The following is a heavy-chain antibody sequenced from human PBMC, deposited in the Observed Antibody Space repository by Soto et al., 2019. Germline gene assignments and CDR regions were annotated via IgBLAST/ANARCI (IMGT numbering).Heavy chain of an antibody. Sequence: SETLSLTCTVSGGSISSYYWSWIRQPPGKGLEWIGYIYYSGSTNYNPSLKSRVTISVDTSKNQFSLKLSSVTAADTAVYYCARASQRAETRRYCSGGSCYRDWYFDYWGQGTLVTVSS. V-gene: IGHV4-59*01. CDR1: GGSISSYY. CDR2: IYYSGST. CDR3: ARASQRAETRRYCSGGSCYRDWYFDY. J-gene: IGHJ4*02. D-gene: IGHD2-15*01.